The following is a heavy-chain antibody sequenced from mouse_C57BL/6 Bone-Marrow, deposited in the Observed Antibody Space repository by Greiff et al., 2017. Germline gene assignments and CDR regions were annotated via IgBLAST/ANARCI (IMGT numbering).Heavy chain of an antibody. Sequence: EVKLVESEGGLVQPGSSMKLSCTASGFTFSDYYMAWVRQVPEKGLEWVANINYDGSSTYYLDSLKSRFIISRDNAKNILYLQMSSLKSEDTATYYCARDWGGLAYWGQGTLVTVSA. V-gene: IGHV5-16*01. D-gene: IGHD3-3*01. CDR2: INYDGSST. J-gene: IGHJ3*01. CDR1: GFTFSDYY. CDR3: ARDWGGLAY.